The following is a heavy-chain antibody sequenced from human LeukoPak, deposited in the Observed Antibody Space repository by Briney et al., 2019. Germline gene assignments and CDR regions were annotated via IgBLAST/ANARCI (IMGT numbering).Heavy chain of an antibody. J-gene: IGHJ4*02. V-gene: IGHV3-23*01. CDR1: GFTFSSYA. Sequence: GGSLRLSCAASGFTFSSYAMSWVRQAPGKGLEWVSAISGSGGSTYYADSVKGRFTISRDNSKNTLYPQMNSLRAEDTAVYYCAKDRSYYDFWSGYPRGAFDYWGQGTLVTVSS. CDR2: ISGSGGST. CDR3: AKDRSYYDFWSGYPRGAFDY. D-gene: IGHD3-3*01.